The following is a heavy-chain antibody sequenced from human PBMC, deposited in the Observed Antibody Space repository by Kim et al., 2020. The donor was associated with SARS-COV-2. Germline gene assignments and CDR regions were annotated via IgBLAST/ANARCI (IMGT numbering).Heavy chain of an antibody. J-gene: IGHJ4*02. Sequence: ADSGKGRFTISRDNAKNSLYLQMNSMRAEDTALYYCARLASGSYYGSADYWGQGTLVTVSS. CDR3: ARLASGSYYGSADY. D-gene: IGHD1-26*01. V-gene: IGHV3-20*03.